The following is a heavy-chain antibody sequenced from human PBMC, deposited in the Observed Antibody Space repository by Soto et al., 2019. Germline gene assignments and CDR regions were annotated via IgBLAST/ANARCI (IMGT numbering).Heavy chain of an antibody. CDR3: ARDPGRGYSYGYVDY. D-gene: IGHD5-18*01. CDR2: ISAYNGNT. CDR1: GYTFTSYG. J-gene: IGHJ4*02. V-gene: IGHV1-18*01. Sequence: GASVKVSCKASGYTFTSYGISWVRQAPGQGLEWMGWISAYNGNTNYAQKLQGRVTMTTDTSTNTAYMELRSLRSDDTAVYYCARDPGRGYSYGYVDYWGQGTLVTVSS.